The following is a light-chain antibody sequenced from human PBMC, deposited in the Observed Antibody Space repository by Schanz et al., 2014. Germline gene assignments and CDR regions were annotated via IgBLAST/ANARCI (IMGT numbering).Light chain of an antibody. CDR2: RNN. CDR1: SSNIGSNY. V-gene: IGLV1-47*01. CDR3: CSYAGSTNLR. Sequence: QSVLTQPPSASGTPGQRVTISCSGSSSNIGSNYVYWYQQLPGTAPKLLIYRNNQRPSGVPARFSGSTSGYTASLTISGLQAEDEADYYCCSYAGSTNLRFGGGTKVTVL. J-gene: IGLJ3*02.